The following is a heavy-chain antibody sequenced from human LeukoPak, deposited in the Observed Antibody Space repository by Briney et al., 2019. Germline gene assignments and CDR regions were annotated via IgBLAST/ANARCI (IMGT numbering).Heavy chain of an antibody. CDR2: IYHSGST. Sequence: PSETLSLSCTFSGYSISGDSYWGWIRQPPGKGLEWIGNIYHSGSTYYNPSLESRVTMSIDMSRNQFSLKLTSVTAADTAVYYCARAPYCSGFSCYLYNYMDVWGKGTTVTVSS. J-gene: IGHJ6*03. D-gene: IGHD2-15*01. CDR1: GYSISGDSY. V-gene: IGHV4-38-2*02. CDR3: ARAPYCSGFSCYLYNYMDV.